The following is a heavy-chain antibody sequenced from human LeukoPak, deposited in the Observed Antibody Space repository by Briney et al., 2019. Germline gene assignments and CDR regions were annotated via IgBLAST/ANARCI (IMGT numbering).Heavy chain of an antibody. D-gene: IGHD3-16*01. CDR3: ARGILNYGLTGFDY. Sequence: GGSLRLSCAASGFTFSSYSMNWVRQAPGKGLEWVSYITSSSNTIYYADSVKGRFTISRDNAKNSLYLQMNSLRAEDTAVYYCARGILNYGLTGFDYWGQGTLVTVSS. V-gene: IGHV3-48*01. CDR1: GFTFSSYS. CDR2: ITSSSNTI. J-gene: IGHJ4*02.